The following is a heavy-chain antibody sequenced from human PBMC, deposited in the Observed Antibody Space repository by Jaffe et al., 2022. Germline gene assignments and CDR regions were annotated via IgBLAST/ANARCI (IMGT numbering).Heavy chain of an antibody. CDR3: ARDKGHIVVVTAIPSYYYYMDV. Sequence: QVQLQESGPGLVKPSQTLSLTCTVSGGSISSGSYYWSWIRQPAGKGLEWIGRIYTSGSTNYNPSLKSRVTISVDTSKNQFSLKLSSVTAADTAVYYCARDKGHIVVVTAIPSYYYYMDVWGKGTTVTVSS. V-gene: IGHV4-61*02. CDR2: IYTSGST. J-gene: IGHJ6*03. CDR1: GGSISSGSYY. D-gene: IGHD2-21*02.